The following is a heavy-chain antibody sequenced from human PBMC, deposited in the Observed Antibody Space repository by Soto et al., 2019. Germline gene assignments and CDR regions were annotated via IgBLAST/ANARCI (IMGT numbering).Heavy chain of an antibody. CDR2: ILNDASGH. Sequence: QVPLVESGGGVVQPGTSLRLSCAASGFTFSRHGMHWVRQTPGKGLEWLAVILNDASGHWYADSVKGRFTISRDNFEITLYLQMNGLRLEDTAMYYCARDDDYPDNGFDYWGQGTLVTVSS. V-gene: IGHV3-33*01. CDR3: ARDDDYPDNGFDY. J-gene: IGHJ4*02. CDR1: GFTFSRHG. D-gene: IGHD4-17*01.